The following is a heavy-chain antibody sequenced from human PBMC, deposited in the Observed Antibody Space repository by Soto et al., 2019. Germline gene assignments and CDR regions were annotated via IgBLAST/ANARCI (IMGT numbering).Heavy chain of an antibody. D-gene: IGHD3-22*01. J-gene: IGHJ4*02. CDR1: GFAFGNYP. CDR3: ARDPHTRGTVIVVVRGHGFDY. CDR2: ITGSGGMT. V-gene: IGHV3-23*01. Sequence: EAQLLQSGGGLVPPGGSLRLSCVASGFAFGNYPMAWVRQTPGKGLQWISTITGSGGMTDYEDSVRGRFTVSIDHSKDTVHLQMTSLRADDTAVYYCARDPHTRGTVIVVVRGHGFDYWGQGTLVTVSS.